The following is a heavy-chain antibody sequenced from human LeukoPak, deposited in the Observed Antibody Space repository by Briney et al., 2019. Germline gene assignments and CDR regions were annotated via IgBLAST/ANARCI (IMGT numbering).Heavy chain of an antibody. CDR1: GYTFTSYD. CDR2: MNPNSGNT. CDR3: ARGHYPRDPFDP. D-gene: IGHD1-26*01. J-gene: IGHJ5*02. Sequence: ASVKVSCKASGYTFTSYDINWVRQATGQGLEWMGWMNPNSGNTGYAQKFQGRVTITRNTSISTAYMELSSLRSEDTAVYYCARGHYPRDPFDPWGQGTLVTVSS. V-gene: IGHV1-8*03.